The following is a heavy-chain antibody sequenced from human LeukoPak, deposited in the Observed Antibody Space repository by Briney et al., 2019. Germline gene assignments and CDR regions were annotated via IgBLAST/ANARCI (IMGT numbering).Heavy chain of an antibody. CDR1: GFTFSSYW. CDR3: ARGPPLLGSPYYYYMDV. J-gene: IGHJ6*03. CDR2: VNWNGGST. D-gene: IGHD3-16*01. Sequence: GGSLRLSCAASGFTFSSYWMSWVRQAPGKGLEWVSGVNWNGGSTGYADSVKGRFTISRDNAKNSLYLQMNSLRAEDTALYYCARGPPLLGSPYYYYMDVWGKGTTVTVSS. V-gene: IGHV3-20*04.